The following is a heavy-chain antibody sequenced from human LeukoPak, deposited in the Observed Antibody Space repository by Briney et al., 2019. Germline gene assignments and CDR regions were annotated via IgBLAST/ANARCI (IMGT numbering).Heavy chain of an antibody. CDR2: IYHSGST. D-gene: IGHD3-22*01. Sequence: SETLSLTCAVSGGSISSGGYSCSWIRQPPGKGLEWIGYIYHSGSTYYNPSLKSRVTISVDRSKNQFSLKLSSVTAADTAVYYCARNFNYYDSSGYSYDHDAFDIWGQGTMVTVSS. J-gene: IGHJ3*02. CDR1: GGSISSGGYS. CDR3: ARNFNYYDSSGYSYDHDAFDI. V-gene: IGHV4-30-2*01.